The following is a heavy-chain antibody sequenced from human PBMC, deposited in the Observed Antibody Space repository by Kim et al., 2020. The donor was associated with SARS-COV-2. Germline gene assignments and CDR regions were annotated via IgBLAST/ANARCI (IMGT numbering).Heavy chain of an antibody. CDR2: IYYSGST. Sequence: SETLSLTCTVSGGSVSSGSYYWSWIRQPPGKGLEWIGYIYYSGSTNYNPSLKSRVTISVDTSKNQFSLKLSSVTAADTAVYYCARDSCMLVRYYDMDVWGKGTTVTVSS. V-gene: IGHV4-61*01. D-gene: IGHD2-8*01. J-gene: IGHJ6*04. CDR3: ARDSCMLVRYYDMDV. CDR1: GGSVSSGSYY.